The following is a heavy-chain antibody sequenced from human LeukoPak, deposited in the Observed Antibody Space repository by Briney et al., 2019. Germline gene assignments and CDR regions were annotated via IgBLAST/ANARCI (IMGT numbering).Heavy chain of an antibody. V-gene: IGHV1-2*06. Sequence: GASVKVSCKASGYTFTGYHMHWVRQAPGQGLEWMGRINPNSGDTNYAQKFQGRLTMTRDTSISTAYMELSRLRSDDTAVYYCARDYCSSTSCLFDYWGQGTLVTVSS. J-gene: IGHJ4*02. CDR2: INPNSGDT. CDR1: GYTFTGYH. CDR3: ARDYCSSTSCLFDY. D-gene: IGHD2-2*01.